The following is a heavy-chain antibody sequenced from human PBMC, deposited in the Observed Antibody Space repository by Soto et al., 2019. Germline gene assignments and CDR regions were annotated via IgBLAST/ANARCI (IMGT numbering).Heavy chain of an antibody. D-gene: IGHD3-22*01. CDR3: ARGSRLYTYYYDSSGYSNYGMDV. CDR2: INHSGST. V-gene: IGHV4-34*01. CDR1: GGSFSGYY. J-gene: IGHJ6*02. Sequence: QVQLQQWGAGLLKPSETLSLTCAVYGGSFSGYYWSWIRQPPGKGLEWIGEINHSGSTNYNPSLKRRVTISGDTSKSQFSLKLSSVTAADTAVYYCARGSRLYTYYYDSSGYSNYGMDVWGQGTTVTVSS.